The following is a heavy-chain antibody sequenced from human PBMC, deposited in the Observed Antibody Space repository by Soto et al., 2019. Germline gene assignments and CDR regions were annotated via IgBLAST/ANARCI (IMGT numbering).Heavy chain of an antibody. CDR3: ARSRELYYFDDY. J-gene: IGHJ4*02. D-gene: IGHD3-22*01. CDR2: ISPLTGYT. Sequence: ASVKVSCETFGYSFSSYGLTWVRQAPGQGLEWMGWISPLTGYTNSAQRLQGRLTMTADTSTSTVYLELRSLRPDDTAVYYCARSRELYYFDDYWGQGTLVTVSS. V-gene: IGHV1-18*01. CDR1: GYSFSSYG.